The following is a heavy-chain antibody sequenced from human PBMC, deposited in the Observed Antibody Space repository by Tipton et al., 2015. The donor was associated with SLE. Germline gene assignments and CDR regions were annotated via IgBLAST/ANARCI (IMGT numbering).Heavy chain of an antibody. CDR3: ARRLGGGFNHWYFDL. CDR1: GGSISSSNYY. J-gene: IGHJ2*01. D-gene: IGHD3-10*01. V-gene: IGHV4-39*06. CDR2: IFYSGST. Sequence: LRLSCTVSGGSISSSNYYWGWFRQPPGKGLEWIGSIFYSGSTYYSPSLKSRVTISVDTSKNQFPLKLTSVTAADTAVYYCARRLGGGFNHWYFDLWGRGTLVTVSS.